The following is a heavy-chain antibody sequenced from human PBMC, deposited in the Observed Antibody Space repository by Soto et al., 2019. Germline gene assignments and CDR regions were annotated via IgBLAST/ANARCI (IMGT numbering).Heavy chain of an antibody. CDR1: GFTFHEYA. J-gene: IGHJ4*02. CDR3: SKDISRTVGATTIDY. CDR2: ISWNSGSI. Sequence: PGGSLRLSCTASGFTFHEYAMHWVQQAPGKGLEWVSGISWNSGSIDYAGSVKGRFTISRDNAKNSLYLQMNSLRAEDAALYYCSKDISRTVGATTIDYWGQGTLVTVSS. V-gene: IGHV3-9*01. D-gene: IGHD1-26*01.